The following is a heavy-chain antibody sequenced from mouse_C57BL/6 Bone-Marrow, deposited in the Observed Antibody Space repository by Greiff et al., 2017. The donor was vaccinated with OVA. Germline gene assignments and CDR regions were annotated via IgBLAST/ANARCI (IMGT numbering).Heavy chain of an antibody. Sequence: EVMLVESGGGLVKPGGSLKLSCAASGFTFSDYGMHWVRQAPEKGLEWVAYISSGSSTIYYADTVKGRFTISRDNAKNTLFLQMTSLRSEDTAMYYCARSSNYEGVAYWGQGTLVTVSA. CDR1: GFTFSDYG. CDR3: ARSSNYEGVAY. V-gene: IGHV5-17*01. D-gene: IGHD2-5*01. CDR2: ISSGSSTI. J-gene: IGHJ3*01.